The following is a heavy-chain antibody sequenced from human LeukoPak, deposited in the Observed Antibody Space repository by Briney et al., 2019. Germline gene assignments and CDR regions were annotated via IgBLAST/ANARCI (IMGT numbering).Heavy chain of an antibody. Sequence: GGSLRLSCTASGFIFSNYAMTWVRQAPGKGLEWVSVIYSGGSTYYADSVKGRFTISRDNSKNTLYLQMNSLRAEDTAVYYCAREWYYDILTGQGGYFDYWGQGTLVTVSS. J-gene: IGHJ4*02. CDR1: GFIFSNYA. CDR2: IYSGGST. D-gene: IGHD3-9*01. CDR3: AREWYYDILTGQGGYFDY. V-gene: IGHV3-66*01.